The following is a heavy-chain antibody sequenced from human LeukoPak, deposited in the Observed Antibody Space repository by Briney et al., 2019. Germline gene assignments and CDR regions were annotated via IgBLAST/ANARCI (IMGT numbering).Heavy chain of an antibody. D-gene: IGHD2-2*01. CDR2: INHSGST. J-gene: IGHJ6*02. CDR1: GGSFSGYY. Sequence: PETLSLTCAVYGGSFSGYYWSWIRQPPGKGLEWIGEINHSGSTNYNPSLKSRVTISVDTSKNQFSLKLSSVTAADTAVYYCARGLVVVVPAAISYYYYYGMDVWGQGTTVTVSS. CDR3: ARGLVVVVPAAISYYYYYGMDV. V-gene: IGHV4-34*01.